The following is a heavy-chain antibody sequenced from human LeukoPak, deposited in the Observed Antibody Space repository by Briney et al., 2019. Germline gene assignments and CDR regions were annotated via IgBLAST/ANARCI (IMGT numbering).Heavy chain of an antibody. Sequence: LSLTCAVYGGSFSGYYWSWIRQPPGKGLQWVTEISYDGNKKTYVDSVKGRFTISRDNSKNTLYLQMNSLRDEDTAVYYCARGAQKILSFGEYPSDAFDIWGQGTMVSVSS. J-gene: IGHJ3*02. D-gene: IGHD3-10*01. V-gene: IGHV3-30-3*01. CDR1: GGSFSGYY. CDR3: ARGAQKILSFGEYPSDAFDI. CDR2: ISYDGNKK.